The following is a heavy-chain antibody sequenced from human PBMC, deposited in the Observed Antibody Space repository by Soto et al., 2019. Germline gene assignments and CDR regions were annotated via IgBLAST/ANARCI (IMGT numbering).Heavy chain of an antibody. D-gene: IGHD1-1*01. CDR1: GGSITSSEYY. CDR2: IYYSGSS. J-gene: IGHJ4*02. Sequence: NPSETLSLTCTVSGGSITSSEYYWAWIRQPPGKGLQFVGTIYYSGSSYSNPSLKSRLSMSVDTSKNQFSLTMKSVTAADTGVYYCASHPLNWIDADSWGQGVLVTVSS. CDR3: ASHPLNWIDADS. V-gene: IGHV4-39*01.